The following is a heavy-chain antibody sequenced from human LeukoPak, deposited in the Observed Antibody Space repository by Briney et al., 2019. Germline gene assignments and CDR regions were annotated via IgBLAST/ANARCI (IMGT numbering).Heavy chain of an antibody. Sequence: SETLSLTCTVSGGSISSYDWSWIRQPAGKGLEWIGRIYTSGSTNYNPSLKSRVTMSVDTSKNQFSLKLSSVTAADTAVYYCARDPLYCSSTSCTLDAFDIWGQGTMVTVSS. CDR1: GGSISSYD. CDR3: ARDPLYCSSTSCTLDAFDI. J-gene: IGHJ3*02. CDR2: IYTSGST. D-gene: IGHD2-2*01. V-gene: IGHV4-4*07.